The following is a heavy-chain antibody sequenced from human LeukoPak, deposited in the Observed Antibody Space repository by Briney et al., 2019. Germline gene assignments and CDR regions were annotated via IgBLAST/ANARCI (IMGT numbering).Heavy chain of an antibody. CDR1: GTTSTSIS. Sequence: SAGSMRLSCPVSGTTSTSISIEWDRQAPGKWLVWVSRINIDGRTTNYADSVKGRFTISRDNARSTLYLQTNSLRAEYPPVSYRAMIISSRGSTYDYWGQGTLVTVSS. J-gene: IGHJ4*02. CDR2: INIDGRTT. D-gene: IGHD6-13*01. V-gene: IGHV3-74*01. CDR3: AMIISSRGSTYDY.